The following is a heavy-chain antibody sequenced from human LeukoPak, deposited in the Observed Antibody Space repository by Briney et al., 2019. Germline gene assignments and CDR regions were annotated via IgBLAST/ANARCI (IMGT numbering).Heavy chain of an antibody. CDR2: IKEDGTET. CDR1: GFMFSSNW. Sequence: GGSLRLSYAASGFMFSSNWMSWVRLAPGKGLEWVANIKEDGTETYYVDSVKGRFTISRDNAKNSLYLQMNSLRVEDTAVYYCAKEGRSLQTYWGQGTLVTVSS. J-gene: IGHJ4*02. V-gene: IGHV3-7*03. D-gene: IGHD5-24*01. CDR3: AKEGRSLQTY.